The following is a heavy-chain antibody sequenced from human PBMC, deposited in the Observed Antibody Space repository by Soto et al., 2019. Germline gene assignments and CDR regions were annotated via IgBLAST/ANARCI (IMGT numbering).Heavy chain of an antibody. V-gene: IGHV4-34*01. CDR2: INHSGST. Sequence: ASETLSLTCAVYGGSFRRYYWSWFRQPPGQGLEWIGEINHSGSTNYNPSLKSRVTISVDTSKNQFSLKVTSVTAAATAVYYCSRYPGCGAGVYGIGVWGHGTTVTVSS. CDR1: GGSFRRYY. J-gene: IGHJ6*02. CDR3: SRYPGCGAGVYGIGV. D-gene: IGHD2-15*01.